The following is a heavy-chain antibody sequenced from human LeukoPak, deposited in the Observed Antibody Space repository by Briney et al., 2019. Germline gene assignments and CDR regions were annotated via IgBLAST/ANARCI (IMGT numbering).Heavy chain of an antibody. J-gene: IGHJ4*02. D-gene: IGHD3-10*01. V-gene: IGHV3-21*01. CDR1: GFTFSSYS. Sequence: PGGSLRLSCAASGFTFSSYSMNWVRQAPGKGLEWVSSISSSSSYIYYADSVKGRCTISRDNAKNSLYLQMNSLRAEDTAVYYCARDRGSGVFDYWGQGTLVTVSS. CDR3: ARDRGSGVFDY. CDR2: ISSSSSYI.